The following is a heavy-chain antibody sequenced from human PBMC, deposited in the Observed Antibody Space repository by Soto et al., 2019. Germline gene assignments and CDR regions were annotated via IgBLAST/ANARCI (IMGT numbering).Heavy chain of an antibody. D-gene: IGHD1-7*01. CDR3: ARDPNLTRTTYNWFDP. CDR2: ISSSSSYI. J-gene: IGHJ5*02. Sequence: PGGSLRLSCAASGFTFSSYSMNWLRQAPGKGLEWVSSISSSSSYIYYADSVKGRFTISRDNAKNSLYLQMNSLRAEDTAVYYRARDPNLTRTTYNWFDPWGQGTLVTVSS. CDR1: GFTFSSYS. V-gene: IGHV3-21*01.